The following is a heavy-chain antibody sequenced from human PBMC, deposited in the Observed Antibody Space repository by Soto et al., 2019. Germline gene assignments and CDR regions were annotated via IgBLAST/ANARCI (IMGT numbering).Heavy chain of an antibody. J-gene: IGHJ6*02. CDR3: AKLDFWNSYYGLDV. V-gene: IGHV3-23*01. CDR2: ISGSDGTT. D-gene: IGHD3-3*01. CDR1: GFTFSSYA. Sequence: GGSLRLSCAASGFTFSSYAMSWVRQAPGKGLEWVSAISGSDGTTYYADSVKGRFSISRDKSKNTLYLQMNSLRAEDTAIYYCAKLDFWNSYYGLDVWGQGTTVTVSS.